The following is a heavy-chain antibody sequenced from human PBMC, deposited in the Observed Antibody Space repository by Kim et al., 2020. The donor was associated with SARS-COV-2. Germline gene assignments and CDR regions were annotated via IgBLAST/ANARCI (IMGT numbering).Heavy chain of an antibody. V-gene: IGHV3-53*01. CDR3: ARGGSGSYGGYYFDY. J-gene: IGHJ4*02. Sequence: DSVKGRFTISRDNSKNTLYLQMNSLRAEDTAVYYCARGGSGSYGGYYFDYWGQGTLVTVSS. D-gene: IGHD1-26*01.